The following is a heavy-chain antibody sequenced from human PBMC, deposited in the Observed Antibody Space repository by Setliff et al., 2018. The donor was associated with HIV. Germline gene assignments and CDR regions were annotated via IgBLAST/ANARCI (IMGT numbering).Heavy chain of an antibody. CDR1: GDSISSGGFY. Sequence: SETLSLTCIVSGDSISSGGFYWSWIRQLPGKGLEWIGYIYHSGSTHYNPSLKSRVTISVDTSKNEFSLKLSSVTAADTAVYYCARMTNSYYYYYMDVWGTGTTVTVSS. CDR3: ARMTNSYYYYYMDV. CDR2: IYHSGST. J-gene: IGHJ6*03. V-gene: IGHV4-31*03.